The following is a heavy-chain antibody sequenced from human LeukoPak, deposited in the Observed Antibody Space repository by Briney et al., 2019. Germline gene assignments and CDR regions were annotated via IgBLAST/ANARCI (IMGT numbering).Heavy chain of an antibody. D-gene: IGHD3-3*01. V-gene: IGHV3-30*02. CDR1: GFTFSSYG. CDR2: IRYDGSNK. Sequence: GGSLRLSCAASGFTFSSYGMHWVRQAPGKGLEWVAFIRYDGSNKYYADSVKGRFTISRDNSKNTLYLQMNSLRAEDTAVCYCAKDRYDFWSGYPEYYFDYWGQGTLVTVSS. J-gene: IGHJ4*02. CDR3: AKDRYDFWSGYPEYYFDY.